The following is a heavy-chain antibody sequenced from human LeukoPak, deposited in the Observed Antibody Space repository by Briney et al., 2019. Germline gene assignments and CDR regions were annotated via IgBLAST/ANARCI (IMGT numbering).Heavy chain of an antibody. D-gene: IGHD2/OR15-2a*01. CDR2: IIPIFGTA. CDR1: GGTFSSYA. Sequence: ASVKVSCKASGGTFSSYAISWVRQAPGQGLEWMGGIIPIFGTANYAQKFQGRVTITADESTSTAYVELSSLRSEDTAVHYCARRRILGAFDIWGEGTMVTVSS. V-gene: IGHV1-69*13. J-gene: IGHJ3*02. CDR3: ARRRILGAFDI.